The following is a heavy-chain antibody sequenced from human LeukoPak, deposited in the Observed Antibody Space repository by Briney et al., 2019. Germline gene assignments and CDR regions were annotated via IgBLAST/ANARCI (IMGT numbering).Heavy chain of an antibody. J-gene: IGHJ6*02. CDR2: ISGSGGGA. V-gene: IGHV3-23*01. CDR1: GFTFSSYA. CDR3: ARDYYYDSSGYFDGMDV. D-gene: IGHD3-22*01. Sequence: PGGSLRLSCAASGFTFSSYAMSWVRQAPGKGLEWVSPISGSGGGADYADSVKGRFTISRDNAKNSLYLQMNSLRAEDTALYYCARDYYYDSSGYFDGMDVWGQGTTVTVSS.